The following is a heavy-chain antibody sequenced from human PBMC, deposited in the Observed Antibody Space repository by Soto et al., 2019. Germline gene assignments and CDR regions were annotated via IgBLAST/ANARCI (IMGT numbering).Heavy chain of an antibody. D-gene: IGHD3-9*01. CDR3: ARGIPYYDILTGYYRELYYGMDV. V-gene: IGHV4-4*02. J-gene: IGHJ6*04. CDR2: IYHRGST. Sequence: QVQLQESGPGLVKPSGTLSLTCAVSGGSISSSNWWRWVRQPPGKRLEWIGEIYHRGSTNYNPSLKSRFTISVDKSKNQFSLKLRSVTAADTAVYYCARGIPYYDILTGYYRELYYGMDVWGEGTTVTVSS. CDR1: GGSISSSNW.